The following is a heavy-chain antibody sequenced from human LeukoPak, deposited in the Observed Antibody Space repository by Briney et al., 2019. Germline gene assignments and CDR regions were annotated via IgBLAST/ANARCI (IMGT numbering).Heavy chain of an antibody. CDR3: AKDGARSQAVNYFDH. CDR2: IRYDGSNK. D-gene: IGHD4/OR15-4a*01. V-gene: IGHV3-30*02. Sequence: GGSLRLSCAASGFTFSNYGIHWVRQARGKGLEWVAFIRYDGSNKWYTDSVKGRFTISRDNSKNTLYLQMNGLSAADTAVYYCAKDGARSQAVNYFDHWSQGTLVTFSS. CDR1: GFTFSNYG. J-gene: IGHJ4*02.